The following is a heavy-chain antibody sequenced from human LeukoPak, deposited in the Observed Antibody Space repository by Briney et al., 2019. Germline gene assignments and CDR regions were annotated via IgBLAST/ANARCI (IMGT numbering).Heavy chain of an antibody. CDR2: IYYSGST. V-gene: IGHV4-31*03. D-gene: IGHD3-3*01. CDR1: GGSISSGGYY. J-gene: IGHJ4*02. CDR3: ASVYYDPPHYFDY. Sequence: SQILSLTCTVSGGSISSGGYYWSWIRQHPGKGLEWIGYIYYSGSTYYNPSLKSRVTISVDTSKNQFSLKLSPVTAADTAVYYCASVYYDPPHYFDYWGQGTLVTVSS.